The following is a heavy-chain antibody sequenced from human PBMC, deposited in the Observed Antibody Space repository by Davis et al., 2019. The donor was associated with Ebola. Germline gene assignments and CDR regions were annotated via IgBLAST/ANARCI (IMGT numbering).Heavy chain of an antibody. CDR1: GLTFSSYG. Sequence: GGSLRLSCAASGLTFSSYGMHWVRQAPGKGLEWVAVIWYDGSNKYYADSVKGRFTISRDNSKNTLYLQMNSLRAEDTAVYYCARDWCGGDCYCFDYWGQGTLVTVSS. CDR3: ARDWCGGDCYCFDY. D-gene: IGHD2-21*01. J-gene: IGHJ4*02. V-gene: IGHV3-33*01. CDR2: IWYDGSNK.